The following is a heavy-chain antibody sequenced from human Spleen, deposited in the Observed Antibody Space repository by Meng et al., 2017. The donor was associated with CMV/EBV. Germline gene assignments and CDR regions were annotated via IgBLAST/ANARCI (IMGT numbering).Heavy chain of an antibody. CDR3: ATRGDAYTILYGMDV. Sequence: GESLKISCAASGFTFSRYWMSWVRQAPGKGLEWVALISYDESSKSYADSVKGRFTISRDNSKNTMYLQMNSLRPDDTAFYYCATRGDAYTILYGMDVWGPGTTVTVSS. V-gene: IGHV3-30*14. D-gene: IGHD5-24*01. CDR1: GFTFSRYW. CDR2: ISYDESSK. J-gene: IGHJ6*02.